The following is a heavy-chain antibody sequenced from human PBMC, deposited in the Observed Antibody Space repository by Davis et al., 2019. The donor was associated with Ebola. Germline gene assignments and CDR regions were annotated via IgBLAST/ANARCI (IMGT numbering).Heavy chain of an antibody. Sequence: PGGSLRLSCQGSGYSFTTYWIGWVRQMPGKGLEWMGIIYPGDSDTRYSPSFQGQVTISADKSISTAYLQWSSLKASDTAMYYCARGPGGIAAAGPFDYWGQGTLVTVSS. CDR2: IYPGDSDT. J-gene: IGHJ4*02. CDR3: ARGPGGIAAAGPFDY. D-gene: IGHD6-13*01. CDR1: GYSFTTYW. V-gene: IGHV5-51*01.